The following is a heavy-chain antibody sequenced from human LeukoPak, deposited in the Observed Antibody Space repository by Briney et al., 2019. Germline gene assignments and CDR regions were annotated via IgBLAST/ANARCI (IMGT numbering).Heavy chain of an antibody. Sequence: GGSLRLSCAASGFTFSDYYMSWIRQAPGKGLEWVSYISSSGSTIYYADSVKGRFTISRDNAKKSLYLEMNSLRAEDTAVYYCARDRRAGAIAAGDYWGQGTLVTVSS. CDR3: ARDRRAGAIAAGDY. V-gene: IGHV3-11*01. D-gene: IGHD6-13*01. CDR1: GFTFSDYY. J-gene: IGHJ4*02. CDR2: ISSSGSTI.